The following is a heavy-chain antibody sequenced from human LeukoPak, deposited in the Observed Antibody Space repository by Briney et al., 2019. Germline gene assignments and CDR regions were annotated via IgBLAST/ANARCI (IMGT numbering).Heavy chain of an antibody. D-gene: IGHD4-17*01. CDR2: IYNSGST. Sequence: SETLSLTCTVSGGSISSSSYYWGWIRQPPGKGLEWIGSIYNSGSTYYNPSLKSRVTISVDTSKNQFSLKLSSVTAADTAVYYCARDTVTTVYNWYFDLWGRGTLVTVSS. CDR3: ARDTVTTVYNWYFDL. V-gene: IGHV4-39*07. CDR1: GGSISSSSYY. J-gene: IGHJ2*01.